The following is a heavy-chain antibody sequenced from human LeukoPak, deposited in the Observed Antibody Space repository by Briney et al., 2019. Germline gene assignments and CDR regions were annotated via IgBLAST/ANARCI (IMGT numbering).Heavy chain of an antibody. D-gene: IGHD5-18*01. Sequence: GGSLRLSCAASGFTFSSYWMSWVRQAPGKGLEWVANIKQDGSEKYYVDSVKGRFTTSRDNAKNSLYLQMNSLRAEDTAVYYCARVLGGTAMALWRYAFDIWGQGTMVTVSS. J-gene: IGHJ3*02. CDR2: IKQDGSEK. V-gene: IGHV3-7*01. CDR3: ARVLGGTAMALWRYAFDI. CDR1: GFTFSSYW.